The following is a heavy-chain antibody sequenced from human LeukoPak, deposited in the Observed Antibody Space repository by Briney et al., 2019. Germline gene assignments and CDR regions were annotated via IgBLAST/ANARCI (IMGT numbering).Heavy chain of an antibody. Sequence: SQTLSLTCTVSGGSISSGSYYWRWIRQPAGKGLEWIGRIYTSGGTNYNPSLKSRVIISVDTSKNQFSLELSSVTAADTAVYYCAREDRYCSGGSCYSWGQGTLVTVSS. CDR3: AREDRYCSGGSCYS. D-gene: IGHD2-15*01. CDR1: GGSISSGSYY. V-gene: IGHV4-61*02. J-gene: IGHJ4*02. CDR2: IYTSGGT.